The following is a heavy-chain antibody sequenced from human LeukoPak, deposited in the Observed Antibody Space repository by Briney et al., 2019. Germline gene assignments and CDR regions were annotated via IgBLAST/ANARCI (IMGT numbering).Heavy chain of an antibody. CDR3: AKARGGGTDIWLLLWDI. V-gene: IGHV3-23*01. CDR1: GFSFHTYA. J-gene: IGHJ1*01. CDR2: ISGGGGGT. Sequence: GGSLRLSCAASGFSFHTYAMAWVRQTPGKGLEWVSSISGGGGGTYYAHSVKGRFTVSRDNANHTLYLQMNGLTAAGTAIYYCAKARGGGTDIWLLLWDICGQGTLV. D-gene: IGHD2-21*02.